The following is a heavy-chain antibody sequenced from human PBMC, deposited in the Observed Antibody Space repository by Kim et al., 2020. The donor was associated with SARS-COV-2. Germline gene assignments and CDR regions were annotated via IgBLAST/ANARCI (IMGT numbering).Heavy chain of an antibody. V-gene: IGHV3-23*01. Sequence: GGSLRLSCEASGFKFTSYAMTWVRQAPGKGLEWVASIGITGGNTYYADSVKGRFNISRDNSRDTLFLHMNSLRAENTAVYYCTKRTSGAWPFDYWGQGTLVTVAS. CDR1: GFKFTSYA. CDR2: IGITGGNT. D-gene: IGHD2-2*01. CDR3: TKRTSGAWPFDY. J-gene: IGHJ4*02.